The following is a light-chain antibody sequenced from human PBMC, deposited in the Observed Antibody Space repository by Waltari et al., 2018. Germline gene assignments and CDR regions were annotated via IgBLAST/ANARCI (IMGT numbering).Light chain of an antibody. Sequence: TGQASQDIANHLGWYQKKPGKAPKLLIYDASTVATGGPSRFSGRGSGTDGTLIITGLQPEDVATYYCQQYDHMPITFGQGTRAEIE. CDR3: QQYDHMPIT. V-gene: IGKV1-33*01. CDR1: QDIANH. J-gene: IGKJ5*01. CDR2: DAS.